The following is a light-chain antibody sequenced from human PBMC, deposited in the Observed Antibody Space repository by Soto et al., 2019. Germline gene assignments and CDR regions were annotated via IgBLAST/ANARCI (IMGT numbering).Light chain of an antibody. Sequence: DIQMTQSPSTLSASVEDRVTITCRASQTINNWLAWYQQKPGKAPKLLIYDASHLESGVPSRFSSSGSGTEFTLTISSLQPDDFATYYCQQYHSYSTFGQGTKVDIK. CDR2: DAS. J-gene: IGKJ1*01. V-gene: IGKV1-5*01. CDR3: QQYHSYST. CDR1: QTINNW.